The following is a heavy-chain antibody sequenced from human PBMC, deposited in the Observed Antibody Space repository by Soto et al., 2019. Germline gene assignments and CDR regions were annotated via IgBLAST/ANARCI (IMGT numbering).Heavy chain of an antibody. CDR2: IYWDDDK. D-gene: IGHD3-10*01. Sequence: ITLKESGPTLVRPTQTLTLTCTFSGFSLTTSGVGVGWIRQPPGKALEWLAVIYWDDDKRYSSSLKSRLTSNKDTSKNQVVLTMTNMDPVDTSTYYGAHHPYYGLGSYSFDYWGQGTLVTVSS. CDR1: GFSLTTSGVG. V-gene: IGHV2-5*02. CDR3: AHHPYYGLGSYSFDY. J-gene: IGHJ4*02.